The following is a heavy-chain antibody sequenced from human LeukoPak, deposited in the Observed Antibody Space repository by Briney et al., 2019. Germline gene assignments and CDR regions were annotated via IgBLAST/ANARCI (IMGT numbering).Heavy chain of an antibody. CDR2: INSDGSST. D-gene: IGHD3-22*01. J-gene: IGHJ4*02. CDR1: GFTFSSYW. V-gene: IGHV3-74*01. CDR3: ARDDSYYYDSSGYKD. Sequence: QPGGSLRLSCAASGFTFSSYWMHWVRQAPGKGLVWVSRINSDGSSTSYADSVKGRFTISRDNAKNTLYLQMNSLRAEDTAVYYCARDDSYYYDSSGYKDWGQGTLVTVSS.